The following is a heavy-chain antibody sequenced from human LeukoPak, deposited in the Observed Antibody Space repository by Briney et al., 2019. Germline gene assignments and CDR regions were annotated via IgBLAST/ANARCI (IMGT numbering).Heavy chain of an antibody. V-gene: IGHV3-48*01. J-gene: IGHJ6*02. D-gene: IGHD4-17*01. CDR2: ISSSSSTI. CDR3: ARDRSTGMDV. CDR1: GFTFSSYS. Sequence: GGSLRLSCAASGFTFSSYSMNWVRQAPGKGLEWVSYISSSSSTIYYADSVKGRFTISRDNAKNSLYLQMNSLRAEDTVVYYCARDRSTGMDVWGQGTTVTVSS.